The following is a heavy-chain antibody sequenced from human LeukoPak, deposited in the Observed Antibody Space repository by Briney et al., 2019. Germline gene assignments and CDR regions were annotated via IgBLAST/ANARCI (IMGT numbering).Heavy chain of an antibody. CDR1: GFTFTSYS. V-gene: IGHV3-23*01. Sequence: GGSLRLSCAASGFTFTSYSMNWVRQAPGKGLEWVSTIGGGGGSTYYADSVKGRFTISRDNSKNTLYLQVNSLRAEDTAVYYCARDRRSGYSYGFDYWGQGTLVTVSS. J-gene: IGHJ4*02. CDR2: IGGGGGST. CDR3: ARDRRSGYSYGFDY. D-gene: IGHD5-18*01.